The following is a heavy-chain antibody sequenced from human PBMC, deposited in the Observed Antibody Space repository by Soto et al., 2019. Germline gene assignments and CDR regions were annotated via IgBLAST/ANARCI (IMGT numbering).Heavy chain of an antibody. CDR3: AREVEARGFDY. CDR1: GFTFSSYA. V-gene: IGHV3-30-3*01. CDR2: ISYDGSNK. Sequence: ESGGGVVQPGRSLRLSCAASGFTFSSYAMHWVRQAPGKGLEWVAVISYDGSNKYYADSVKGRFTISRDNSKNTLYLQMNSLRAEDTAVYYCAREVEARGFDYWGQGTLVTVSS. J-gene: IGHJ4*02.